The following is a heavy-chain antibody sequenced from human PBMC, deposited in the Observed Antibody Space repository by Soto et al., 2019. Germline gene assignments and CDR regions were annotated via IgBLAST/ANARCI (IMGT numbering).Heavy chain of an antibody. CDR2: IYHSGTT. Sequence: QVHLQESGPGLVKPSGTLSLTCAVSGGSITTNWWSWVRQPPGKGLEWIGEIYHSGTTNYNPSLRGRVTISVDKSNNQFSLNLNSVTAADSAIYYCARHIAGPRTRGFDYWGQGTLVTVSS. CDR3: ARHIAGPRTRGFDY. J-gene: IGHJ4*02. D-gene: IGHD6-13*01. CDR1: GGSITTNW. V-gene: IGHV4-4*02.